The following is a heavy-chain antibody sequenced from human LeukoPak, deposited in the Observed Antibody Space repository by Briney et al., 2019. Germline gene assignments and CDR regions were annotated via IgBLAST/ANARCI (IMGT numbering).Heavy chain of an antibody. CDR2: ISAYNGNT. V-gene: IGHV1-18*01. D-gene: IGHD2-2*01. J-gene: IGHJ4*02. CDR3: ARDSRSTSCYDY. Sequence: ASVKVSCKASGYTFTNYGISWVRQAPGQGLKWMGWISAYNGNTNYAQKLQGRVTMTTDTSTSTAYMDLRSLRSDDTAVYYCARDSRSTSCYDYWGQGTLVTVSS. CDR1: GYTFTNYG.